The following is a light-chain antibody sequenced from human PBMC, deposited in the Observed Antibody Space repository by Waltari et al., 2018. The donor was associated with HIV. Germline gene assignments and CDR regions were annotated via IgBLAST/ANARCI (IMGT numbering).Light chain of an antibody. CDR1: SSNIGNNY. V-gene: IGLV1-51*01. CDR3: EAWDSGPRAVV. J-gene: IGLJ3*02. CDR2: DNK. Sequence: QSVLTQPPSVSAAPGQKVTISCSGSSSNIGNNYVSWYQQFPGTAPKLLLYDNKQRPSGIPDRCSGSKSGTSATLVITGLQTGDEANYYCEAWDSGPRAVVFGGGTKLAVL.